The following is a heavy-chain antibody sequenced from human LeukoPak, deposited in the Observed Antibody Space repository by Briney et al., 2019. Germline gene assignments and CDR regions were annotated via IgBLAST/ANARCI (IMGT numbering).Heavy chain of an antibody. D-gene: IGHD1-26*01. CDR2: INPNSGGT. Sequence: GASVKVSRKAFGYTFTDLTEYYIHWVRQAPGQGLEWMGWINPNSGGTKYAQRFQGRVTMTRDMSMNTAYMELSSLTSDDTAVYYCARRLGGSSEGYEFWGQGPLVTVSS. J-gene: IGHJ4*02. V-gene: IGHV1-2*02. CDR1: GYTFTDLTEYY. CDR3: ARRLGGSSEGYEF.